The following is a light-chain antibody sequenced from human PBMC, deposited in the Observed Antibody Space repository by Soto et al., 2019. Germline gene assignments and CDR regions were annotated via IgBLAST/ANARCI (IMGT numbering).Light chain of an antibody. Sequence: EIVLTQSPGTLSLSPGERATLSCRASQSVTGTYLAWYQQKLGQAPRLLIYGASVRATGIPDRFSGSGSGTDFTLTVSRLEPEDSAVYYCQQYGSSSSITFGQGTRLEIK. CDR3: QQYGSSSSIT. CDR2: GAS. J-gene: IGKJ5*01. V-gene: IGKV3-20*01. CDR1: QSVTGTY.